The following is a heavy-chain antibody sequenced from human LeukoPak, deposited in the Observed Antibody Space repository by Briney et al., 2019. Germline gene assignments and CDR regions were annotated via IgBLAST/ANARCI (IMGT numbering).Heavy chain of an antibody. CDR3: ARYHLGYCTNGVCLSWFDP. J-gene: IGHJ5*02. CDR1: GGSISSSSYY. CDR2: IYYSGST. Sequence: SETLSLTCTVSGGSISSSSYYWGWVRQPPGKGLEWIGSIYYSGSTYYNPSLKSRVTISVDTSKNQFSLKLSSVTAADTAVYYCARYHLGYCTNGVCLSWFDPWGQGTLVTDSS. D-gene: IGHD2-8*01. V-gene: IGHV4-39*01.